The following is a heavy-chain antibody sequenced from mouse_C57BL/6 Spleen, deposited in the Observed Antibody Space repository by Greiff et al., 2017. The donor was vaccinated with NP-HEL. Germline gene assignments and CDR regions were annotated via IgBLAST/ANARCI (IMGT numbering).Heavy chain of an antibody. D-gene: IGHD1-1*01. V-gene: IGHV1-26*01. Sequence: VQLQQSGPELVKPGASVKISCKASGYTFTDYYMNWVKQSHGKSLEWIGDINPNNGGTSYNQKFKGKATLTVDKSSSTAYMELRSLTSEDSAVYYCAGGGVSSGSSYFSSFDSWAKAPLSQSPQ. CDR3: AGGGVSSGSSYFSSFDS. CDR2: INPNNGGT. CDR1: GYTFTDYY. J-gene: IGHJ2*01.